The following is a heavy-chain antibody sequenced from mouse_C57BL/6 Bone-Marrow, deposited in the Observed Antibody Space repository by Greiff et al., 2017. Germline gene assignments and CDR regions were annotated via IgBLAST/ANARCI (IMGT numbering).Heavy chain of an antibody. CDR2: IDPSDSYT. J-gene: IGHJ2*01. CDR3: AREEHGNYGGFFYYFDY. V-gene: IGHV1-59*01. D-gene: IGHD2-1*01. CDR1: GYTFTSYW. Sequence: QVQLQQPGAELVRPGTSVKLSCKASGYTFTSYWMHWVKQRPGQGLEWIGVIDPSDSYTNYNQKFKGKATLTVDTSSSTAYMQLSSLTSEDSAVYYCAREEHGNYGGFFYYFDYWGQGTTLTVSS.